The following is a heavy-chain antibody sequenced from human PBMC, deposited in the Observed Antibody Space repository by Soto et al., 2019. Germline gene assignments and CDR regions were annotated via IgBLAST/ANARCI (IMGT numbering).Heavy chain of an antibody. CDR2: IYYSGST. Sequence: PSETLSLTCTVSGGSISSYYWSWIRQPPGKGLEWIGYIYYSGSTNYNPSLKSRVTISVDTSKNQFSLKLSSVTAADTAVYYCARHDYYYYIDVWGKGTTVTVS. J-gene: IGHJ6*03. CDR3: ARHDYYYYIDV. V-gene: IGHV4-59*08. CDR1: GGSISSYY.